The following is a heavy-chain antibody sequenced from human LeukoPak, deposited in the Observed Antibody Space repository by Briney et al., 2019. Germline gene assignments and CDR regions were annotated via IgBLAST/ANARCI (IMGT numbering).Heavy chain of an antibody. J-gene: IGHJ4*02. D-gene: IGHD2-8*01. CDR3: ARDCTNGVCYGTDFDY. Sequence: GGSLRLSCAASGITFSSYWMHWVRQAPGKGLVWVSRINSDGSSTTYADSVKGRFTISRDNAKNTLYLQMNSLRAEDTAVYYCARDCTNGVCYGTDFDYWGQGTLVTVSS. V-gene: IGHV3-74*01. CDR2: INSDGSST. CDR1: GITFSSYW.